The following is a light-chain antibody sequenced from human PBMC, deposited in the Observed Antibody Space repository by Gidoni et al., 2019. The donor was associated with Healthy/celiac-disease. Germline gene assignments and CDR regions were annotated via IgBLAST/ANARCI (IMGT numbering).Light chain of an antibody. V-gene: IGKV3-15*01. CDR1: QSVSSN. Sequence: EIVMTQSPATLSVSPGERATLSCRASQSVSSNLAWYQQKPGQAPRLLIYGAATRATGIPARFSGSGSATEFSLTISSMQSEDFAVYYCQQYNNWPPYTFGHGTKVEIK. CDR3: QQYNNWPPYT. CDR2: GAA. J-gene: IGKJ2*01.